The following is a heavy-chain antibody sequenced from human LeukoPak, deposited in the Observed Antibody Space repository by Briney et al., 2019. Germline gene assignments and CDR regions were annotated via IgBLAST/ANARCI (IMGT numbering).Heavy chain of an antibody. CDR2: IGTAGDT. CDR3: ARVKGSGWQRSYYYYYYGMDV. J-gene: IGHJ6*02. D-gene: IGHD6-19*01. Sequence: PGRSLRLSCAASGFTFSSYDMHWVRQATGKGLEWVSAIGTAGDTYYPGSVKGRFTISRENAKNSLYLQMNSLRAEDTAVYYCARVKGSGWQRSYYYYYYGMDVWGQGTTVTVSS. CDR1: GFTFSSYD. V-gene: IGHV3-13*01.